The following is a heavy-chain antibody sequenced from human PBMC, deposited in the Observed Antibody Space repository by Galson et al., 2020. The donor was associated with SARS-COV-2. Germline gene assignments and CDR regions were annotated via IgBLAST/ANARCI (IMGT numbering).Heavy chain of an antibody. V-gene: IGHV1-24*01. CDR3: ATASCTVTTAWFDP. CDR2: IDPEDGET. D-gene: IGHD4-17*01. J-gene: IGHJ5*02. Sequence: ASVKVSCKVSGYTLTELSMHWVRQAPGKGLEWMGGIDPEDGETIYAQKFQGRVTMTEDTSTDTAYMELSSLRSEDTAVYYCATASCTVTTAWFDPWGQGILVTVSS. CDR1: GYTLTELS.